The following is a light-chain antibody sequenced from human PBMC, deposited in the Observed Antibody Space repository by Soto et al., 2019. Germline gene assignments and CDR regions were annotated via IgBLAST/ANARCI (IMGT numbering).Light chain of an antibody. CDR2: EVS. V-gene: IGLV2-18*02. J-gene: IGLJ1*01. CDR3: SSYTSSNTYV. CDR1: SSDVGSYSR. Sequence: QSALTQPPSVSGSPGQSVTISCTGTSSDVGSYSRVSWYQQPPGTAPKLMIYEVSNRPSGVPDRFSGSKSGNTASLTISGLQPEDEADYYCSSYTSSNTYVFGTGTKLPVL.